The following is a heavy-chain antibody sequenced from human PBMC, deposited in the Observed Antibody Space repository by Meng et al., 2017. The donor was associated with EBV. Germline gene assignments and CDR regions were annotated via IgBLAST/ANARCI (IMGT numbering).Heavy chain of an antibody. J-gene: IGHJ4*02. Sequence: QVYRGQCGSWGNKAGAPVAGSCKSADSTFSGYGFSWVRQAPAQGLEWRAWLGAHDYARSHATKFQGRVTVTAVRPTATAYMEPLNLRSDDTGVYYCARGTPGRRYADYWGQGTLVTVSS. CDR1: DSTFSGYG. D-gene: IGHD3-10*01. CDR3: ARGTPGRRYADY. CDR2: LGAHDYAR. V-gene: IGHV1-18*04.